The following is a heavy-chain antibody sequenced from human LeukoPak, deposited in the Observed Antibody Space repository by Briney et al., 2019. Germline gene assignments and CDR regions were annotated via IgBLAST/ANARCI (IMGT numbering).Heavy chain of an antibody. CDR3: AKGSGGESVPAARKAVDSPDY. CDR1: GFTFSTYA. J-gene: IGHJ4*02. D-gene: IGHD2-2*01. CDR2: ISYDGSNK. Sequence: PGRSLRLSCAVSGFTFSTYAMHWVRQAPGKGLEWVAVISYDGSNKYYTDSVKGRFTISRDNSKNTLYLQMNSLRAEDTAVYYCAKGSGGESVPAARKAVDSPDYWGQGTLVTVSS. V-gene: IGHV3-30-3*01.